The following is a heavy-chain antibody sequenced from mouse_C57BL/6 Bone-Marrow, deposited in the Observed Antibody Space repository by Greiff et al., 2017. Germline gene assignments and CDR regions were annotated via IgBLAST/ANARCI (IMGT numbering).Heavy chain of an antibody. CDR3: TLDSPDY. Sequence: VQLQQSGAELVRPGASVTLSCKASGYTFTDYEMHWVKQTPVHGLEWIGAIDPETGGTAYNQKFKGKAILTAAKSSSTAYMALRSLTSEDSAVYYCTLDSPDYWGQGTTLTVSS. V-gene: IGHV1-15*01. CDR2: IDPETGGT. D-gene: IGHD3-2*01. CDR1: GYTFTDYE. J-gene: IGHJ2*01.